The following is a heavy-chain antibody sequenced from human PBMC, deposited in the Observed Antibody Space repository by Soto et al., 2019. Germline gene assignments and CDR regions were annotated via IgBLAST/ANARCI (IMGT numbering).Heavy chain of an antibody. CDR3: ASEALCGADCYFFEY. V-gene: IGHV3-48*03. Sequence: GGSLRLSCAGSGFTFRNSEMFWVRQAPGKGLGWVSKINYSGSNIYYSKSVKGRFTISRDNAKNSLYPQMNSLTDEDTAIYFCASEALCGADCYFFEYWGLGTLVTVS. CDR1: GFTFRNSE. CDR2: INYSGSNI. J-gene: IGHJ4*02. D-gene: IGHD2-21*02.